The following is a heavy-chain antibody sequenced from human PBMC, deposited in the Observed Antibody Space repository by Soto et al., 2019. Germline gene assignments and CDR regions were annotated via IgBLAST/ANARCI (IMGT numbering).Heavy chain of an antibody. Sequence: SETLSLTCAVSGGSISSGGYSWSWIRQPPGKGLGWIGYIYHSGSTYYNPSLRSRVTISIDRSKNQFSLKLSSVTAADTAVYYCARGPVYDITQFDYWGRGALVTVSS. J-gene: IGHJ4*02. CDR3: ARGPVYDITQFDY. D-gene: IGHD3-9*01. V-gene: IGHV4-30-2*01. CDR1: GGSISSGGYS. CDR2: IYHSGST.